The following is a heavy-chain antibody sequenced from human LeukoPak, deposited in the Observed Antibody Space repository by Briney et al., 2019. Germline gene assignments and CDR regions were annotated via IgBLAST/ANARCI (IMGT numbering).Heavy chain of an antibody. Sequence: SVKVSCKASGGTFSSYAISWVRQAPGQGLEWMGGIIPIFGTANYAQKFQGRVTITADESTSTAYMELSSLRSEDTAVYYCAGQYYDILTGYQRYYFDYWGQGTLVTVSS. D-gene: IGHD3-9*01. CDR2: IIPIFGTA. CDR3: AGQYYDILTGYQRYYFDY. J-gene: IGHJ4*02. V-gene: IGHV1-69*13. CDR1: GGTFSSYA.